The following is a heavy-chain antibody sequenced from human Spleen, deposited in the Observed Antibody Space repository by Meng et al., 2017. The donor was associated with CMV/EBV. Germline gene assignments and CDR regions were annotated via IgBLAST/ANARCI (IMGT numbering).Heavy chain of an antibody. D-gene: IGHD3-22*01. Sequence: SCAASGFTFSSYAMHWVRQAPGKGLEWVAVISYDGSNKYYADSVKGRFTISRDNSKNTLYLQMNSLRAEDTAVYYCARDFYYDSSGDNYWGQGTLVTVSS. V-gene: IGHV3-30-3*01. J-gene: IGHJ4*02. CDR1: GFTFSSYA. CDR3: ARDFYYDSSGDNY. CDR2: ISYDGSNK.